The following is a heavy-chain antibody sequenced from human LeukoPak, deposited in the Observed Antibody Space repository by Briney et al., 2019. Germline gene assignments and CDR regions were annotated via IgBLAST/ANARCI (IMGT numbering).Heavy chain of an antibody. CDR3: ARAFESYYYDSSGYYFDY. CDR1: GGTFGIYA. Sequence: SVKVSCKASGGTFGIYAISWVRQAPGQGLEWMGGIIPIFGTANYAQKFQGRVTITADESTSTAYMELSSLRSEDTAVYYCARAFESYYYDSSGYYFDYWGQGTLVTVSS. J-gene: IGHJ4*02. D-gene: IGHD3-22*01. CDR2: IIPIFGTA. V-gene: IGHV1-69*01.